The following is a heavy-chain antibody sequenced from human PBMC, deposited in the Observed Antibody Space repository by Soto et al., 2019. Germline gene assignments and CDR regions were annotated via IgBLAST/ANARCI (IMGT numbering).Heavy chain of an antibody. CDR2: IYYSGST. D-gene: IGHD1-26*01. CDR1: GGSVSSYY. Sequence: SETLALTCNVSGGSVSSYYGSWIRQPPGKGLEWIGYIYYSGSTNYNPSLKSRVTISVDTSKNQFSLKLSSVTAADTAVYYCAGQATDDAFDIWGQGTMVTVSS. V-gene: IGHV4-59*02. J-gene: IGHJ3*02. CDR3: AGQATDDAFDI.